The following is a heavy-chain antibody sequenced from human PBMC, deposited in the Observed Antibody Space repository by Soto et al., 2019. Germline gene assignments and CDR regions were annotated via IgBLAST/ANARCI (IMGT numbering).Heavy chain of an antibody. CDR3: AKDESYYYYGMDV. CDR2: ISYDGSNK. CDR1: GFTLSSYG. Sequence: QVQLVESGGGVVQPGRSLRLSCAASGFTLSSYGIHWVRQAPGKGLEWVAVISYDGSNKYYADSVKGRFTISRDNSKNTLYLQMNSLRAEDTAVYYCAKDESYYYYGMDVWGQGTTVTVSS. V-gene: IGHV3-30*18. J-gene: IGHJ6*02.